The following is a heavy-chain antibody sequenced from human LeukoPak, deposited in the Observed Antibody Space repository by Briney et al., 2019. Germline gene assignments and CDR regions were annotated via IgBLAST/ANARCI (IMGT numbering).Heavy chain of an antibody. J-gene: IGHJ5*02. Sequence: SETLSLICTVSGGSISSYYWSWIRQPPGKGLEWIGYIYYSGSTNYNPSPKSRVTISVDTSKNQFSLKLSSVTAADTAVYYCARQGKSDYDIMNWFDPWGQGTLVTVSS. D-gene: IGHD3-9*01. CDR2: IYYSGST. CDR3: ARQGKSDYDIMNWFDP. V-gene: IGHV4-59*08. CDR1: GGSISSYY.